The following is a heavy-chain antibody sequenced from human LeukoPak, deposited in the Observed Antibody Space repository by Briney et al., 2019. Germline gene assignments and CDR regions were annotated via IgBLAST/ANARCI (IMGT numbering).Heavy chain of an antibody. CDR3: ARGLRDSDGLFDY. CDR1: GFTFSSYS. V-gene: IGHV3-21*01. CDR2: ISSSSSYI. J-gene: IGHJ4*02. Sequence: GGSLRLSCAASGFTFSSYSMNWVRQAPGKGLEWVSSISSSSSYIYYTASLKGRFTISRDEPKNSLYLQMNCLRAEDTAVYYCARGLRDSDGLFDYWGQGTLVTVSS. D-gene: IGHD2-15*01.